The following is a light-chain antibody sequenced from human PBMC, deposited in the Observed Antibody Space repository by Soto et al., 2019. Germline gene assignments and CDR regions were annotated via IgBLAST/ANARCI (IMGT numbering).Light chain of an antibody. J-gene: IGKJ1*01. CDR3: QQNSNWPRT. Sequence: EIVMTHSPAALSVSPCERATLSCRASQSVSSNLAWYQQKLGQAPRLLIYDASTRATGIPARFSGSGSGTEFTLTISSLQSEDFAVYYCQQNSNWPRTFGQGTKVDIK. V-gene: IGKV3D-15*01. CDR2: DAS. CDR1: QSVSSN.